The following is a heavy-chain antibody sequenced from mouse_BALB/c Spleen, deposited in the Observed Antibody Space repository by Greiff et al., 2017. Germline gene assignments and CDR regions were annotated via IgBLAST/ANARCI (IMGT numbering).Heavy chain of an antibody. D-gene: IGHD2-3*01. CDR2: IYPGGGYT. CDR3: GRDGHDAMDY. V-gene: IGHV1-63*02. CDR1: GYTFTNYW. Sequence: QVHVKQSGAELVRPGTSVKISCKASGYTFTNYWIGWVKQRPGHGLEWIGDIYPGGGYTNYNEKFKGKATLTADTSSTTAYMQLSSLTAEDAAVYCAGRDGHDAMDYWGQGTSVTVSS. J-gene: IGHJ4*01.